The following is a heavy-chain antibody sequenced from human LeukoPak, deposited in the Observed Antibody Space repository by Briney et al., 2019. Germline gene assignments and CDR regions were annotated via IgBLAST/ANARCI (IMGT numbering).Heavy chain of an antibody. CDR3: ARGVTTGAFDI. CDR1: GGTFSSYA. J-gene: IGHJ3*02. D-gene: IGHD4-17*01. Sequence: GASVTVSCKASGGTFSSYAISWVRQAPGQGLEWMGWISAYNGNTNYAQKLQGRVTMTTDTSTSTAYMELRSLRSDDTAVYYCARGVTTGAFDIWGQGTMVTVSS. CDR2: ISAYNGNT. V-gene: IGHV1-18*01.